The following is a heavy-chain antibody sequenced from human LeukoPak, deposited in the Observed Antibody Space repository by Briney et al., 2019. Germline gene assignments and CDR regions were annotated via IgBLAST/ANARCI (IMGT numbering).Heavy chain of an antibody. J-gene: IGHJ4*02. CDR2: IWYDGSKK. V-gene: IGHV3-33*01. CDR3: AREASGYYRDF. D-gene: IGHD3-3*01. CDR1: GFNFRNYG. Sequence: GRPLRLSCAASGFNFRNYGMHWVRQAPGKGLEWVAVIWYDGSKKEYADSVKGRFTISRDDSKNTLYLQMNSLTVDDTAVYYCAREASGYYRDFWGQGTLVTVSS.